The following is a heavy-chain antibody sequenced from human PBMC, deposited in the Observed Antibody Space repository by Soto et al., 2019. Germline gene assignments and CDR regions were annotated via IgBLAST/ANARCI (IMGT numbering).Heavy chain of an antibody. CDR2: ISYDGTNK. J-gene: IGHJ4*02. V-gene: IGHV3-30-3*01. CDR1: GFSFSISP. CDR3: ARDPKTSGGQHWAFNYFDS. D-gene: IGHD7-27*01. Sequence: WGSLRLSCAASGFSFSISPMHWVRQAPGKGPEWVALISYDGTNKFYADSVKGRFTISRDNSKSTLYLQVDSLRPEDAAVYYCARDPKTSGGQHWAFNYFDSWGKGTLVTVSS.